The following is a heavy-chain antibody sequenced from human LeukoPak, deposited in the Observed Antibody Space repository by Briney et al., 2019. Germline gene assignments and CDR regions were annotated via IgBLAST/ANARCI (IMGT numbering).Heavy chain of an antibody. J-gene: IGHJ6*03. CDR2: IYDSGST. Sequence: SETLSLTCTVSGGSISSYYWSWIRQPPGKGLEWIGFIYDSGSTNYNPSLKSRVTISVDTSKNQFSLKLKSVTAADTAVYYCARGYSYVYYYYYMDVWGKGTTVTISS. CDR3: ARGYSYVYYYYYMDV. D-gene: IGHD5-18*01. CDR1: GGSISSYY. V-gene: IGHV4-59*01.